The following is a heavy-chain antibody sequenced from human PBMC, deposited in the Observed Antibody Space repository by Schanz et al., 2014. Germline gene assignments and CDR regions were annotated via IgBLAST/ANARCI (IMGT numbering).Heavy chain of an antibody. D-gene: IGHD3-10*01. CDR3: ATVGSETYSIYWYFDL. CDR2: TSTDGTKT. V-gene: IGHV3-30*04. J-gene: IGHJ2*01. Sequence: QVQLVESGGGVVQPGTSLRLSCAASGFTFRGHAMHWVRQAPGQGLEKVAVTSTDGTKTYYAASVRGRFTISRDNSKNTVYLQMNRLRTEDTAVYYCATVGSETYSIYWYFDLWGRGTLVTVSS. CDR1: GFTFRGHA.